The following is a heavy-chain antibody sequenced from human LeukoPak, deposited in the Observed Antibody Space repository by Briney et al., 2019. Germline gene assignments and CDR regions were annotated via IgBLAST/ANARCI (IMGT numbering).Heavy chain of an antibody. V-gene: IGHV3-53*01. CDR1: GFTVSSNY. Sequence: TGGSLRLSCAASGFTVSSNYMSWVRQAPGKGLEWVSVIYSGGGTYYADSVKGRFTISRDNSKNTLYLQMNSLRAEDTAVYYCAKDGGGYYYDSSGYNYWGQGTLVTVSS. CDR3: AKDGGGYYYDSSGYNY. J-gene: IGHJ4*02. CDR2: IYSGGGT. D-gene: IGHD3-22*01.